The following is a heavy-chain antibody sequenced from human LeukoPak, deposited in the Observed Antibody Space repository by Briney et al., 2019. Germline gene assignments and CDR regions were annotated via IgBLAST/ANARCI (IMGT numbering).Heavy chain of an antibody. Sequence: SQSLSLTCAISGDSVSNNNGAWNWIRQSPSRGLVWLGRTYYRSQWYNDYARSVMSRISVDPDTSKNQFSLHLSSVTPDDTAVYYCAGGYAFDVWGQGTMVTVSS. CDR2: TYYRSQWYN. J-gene: IGHJ3*01. CDR1: GDSVSNNNGA. CDR3: AGGYAFDV. V-gene: IGHV6-1*01.